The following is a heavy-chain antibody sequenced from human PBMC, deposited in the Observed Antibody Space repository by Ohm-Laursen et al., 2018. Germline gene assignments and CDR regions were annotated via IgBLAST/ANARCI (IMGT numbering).Heavy chain of an antibody. Sequence: SLRLSCTASGFTFDDYAMHWVRQAPGKGLEWVSGISWNSGSIGYADSVKGRFTISRDNAKNSLYLQMNSLRAEDTALYYCAKDSSPSIAAAGTGRNWFDPWGQGTLVTVSS. J-gene: IGHJ5*02. CDR3: AKDSSPSIAAAGTGRNWFDP. CDR1: GFTFDDYA. V-gene: IGHV3-9*01. D-gene: IGHD6-13*01. CDR2: ISWNSGSI.